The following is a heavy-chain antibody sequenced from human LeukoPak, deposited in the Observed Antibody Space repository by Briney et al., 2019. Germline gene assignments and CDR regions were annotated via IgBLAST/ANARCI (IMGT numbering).Heavy chain of an antibody. CDR1: GFTFSSYS. Sequence: AGSLRLSCAASGFTFSSYSMNWVRQAPGKGREWGSYISSTSRTIYYADSVRGRFTIARDNAKNSLYLQMNSLRDEDTAVYYCVRVDKSGLDFDYWGEGELVTVSS. D-gene: IGHD3-3*01. V-gene: IGHV3-48*02. CDR2: ISSTSRTI. CDR3: VRVDKSGLDFDY. J-gene: IGHJ4*02.